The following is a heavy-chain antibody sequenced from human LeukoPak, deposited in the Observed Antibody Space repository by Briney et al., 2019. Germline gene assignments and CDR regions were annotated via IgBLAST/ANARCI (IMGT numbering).Heavy chain of an antibody. CDR2: INQDGSEE. J-gene: IGHJ4*02. CDR3: VRDGGVSGYDLLDY. Sequence: GGSLRLSCAASGFTFSNYWMSWVRQAPGRGLEWVAHINQDGSEEHYMDSVKARFIISRDNAKNSLSLQMDSLRAEDTAVYYCVRDGGVSGYDLLDYWGQGTLVTVSS. V-gene: IGHV3-7*01. D-gene: IGHD5-12*01. CDR1: GFTFSNYW.